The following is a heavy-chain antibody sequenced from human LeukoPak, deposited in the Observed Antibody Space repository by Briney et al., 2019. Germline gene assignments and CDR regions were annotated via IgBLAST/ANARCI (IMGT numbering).Heavy chain of an antibody. V-gene: IGHV4-34*01. D-gene: IGHD1-14*01. CDR3: AREANSGQIKTYYFDY. J-gene: IGHJ4*02. CDR1: GGSFSGYY. CDR2: INHSGST. Sequence: PSETLSLTCAVYGGSFSGYYWSWIRQPPGEGLEWIGEINHSGSTNYNPSLKSRVTISVDTSKNQFSLKLSSVTAADTAVYYCAREANSGQIKTYYFDYWGQGTLVTVSS.